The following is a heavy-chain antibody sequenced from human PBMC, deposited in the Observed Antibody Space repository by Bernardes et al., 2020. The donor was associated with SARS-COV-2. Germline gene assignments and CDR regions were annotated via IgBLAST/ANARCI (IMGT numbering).Heavy chain of an antibody. CDR2: ISSSGDII. Sequence: GGSLRLSCAASGFIFRDYYLSWIRQAPGKGLEWISYISSSGDIIYHADSVKGRFTISRDDAKNSLYLQMSSLRADDTAVYYCAKTSYGYDSSGFFFEYWGHGTLVTVSS. J-gene: IGHJ4*01. V-gene: IGHV3-11*01. CDR1: GFIFRDYY. D-gene: IGHD3-22*01. CDR3: AKTSYGYDSSGFFFEY.